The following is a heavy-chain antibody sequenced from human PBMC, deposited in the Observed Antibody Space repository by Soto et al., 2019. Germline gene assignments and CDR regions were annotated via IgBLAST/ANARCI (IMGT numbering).Heavy chain of an antibody. V-gene: IGHV3-30*18. CDR1: GFTFSSYG. D-gene: IGHD6-19*01. CDR2: ISYDGSNK. Sequence: QVQLVESGGGVVQRGRSLRLSCAASGFTFSSYGMHWVRQAPGKGLEWVAVISYDGSNKYYADSVKGRFTISRDNSKTALYLQMNSLLAEATAVYYCAKDQLYLRQCLADYWGQGTLLTVSS. CDR3: AKDQLYLRQCLADY. J-gene: IGHJ4*02.